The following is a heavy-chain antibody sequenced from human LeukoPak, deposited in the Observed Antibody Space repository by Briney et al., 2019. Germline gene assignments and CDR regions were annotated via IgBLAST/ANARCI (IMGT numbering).Heavy chain of an antibody. V-gene: IGHV3-7*01. CDR1: GFTFSRYG. D-gene: IGHD3-16*01. CDR3: ATKGGDY. CDR2: INEDGGAK. Sequence: GGSLRLSCAASGFTFSRYGMSWVRQAPGKGLGWVANINEDGGAKYYVDSVKGRFTISRDNAKNSQYLQMNSLRVEDTAVYYCATKGGDYWGQGTLVTVSS. J-gene: IGHJ4*02.